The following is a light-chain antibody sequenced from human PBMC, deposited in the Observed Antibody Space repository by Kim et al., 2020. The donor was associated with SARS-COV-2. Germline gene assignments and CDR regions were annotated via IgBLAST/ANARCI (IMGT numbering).Light chain of an antibody. J-gene: IGLJ1*01. Sequence: GQSVTLSCTGTSSDVGSYKRVSWYQQPPGTAPKLILYEVTNRPSGVPDRFSGSKSGNTASLTISGLQAEDEADYYCSSYTTSNTLLFGTGTKVTVL. CDR2: EVT. CDR1: SSDVGSYKR. V-gene: IGLV2-18*02. CDR3: SSYTTSNTLL.